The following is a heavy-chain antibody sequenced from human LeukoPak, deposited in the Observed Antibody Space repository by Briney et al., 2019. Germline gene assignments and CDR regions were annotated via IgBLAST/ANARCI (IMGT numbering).Heavy chain of an antibody. CDR3: ARDLQALGEISPEDWFDP. CDR1: GFTFSSYG. J-gene: IGHJ5*02. D-gene: IGHD3-16*02. Sequence: GRSLRLSCAASGFTFSSYGMHWFRQAPGKGLEWVAVIWYDGSNKYYADSVKGRFTISRDNSKNTLYLQMNSLRAEDTAVYYCARDLQALGEISPEDWFDPWGQGTLVTVSS. V-gene: IGHV3-33*01. CDR2: IWYDGSNK.